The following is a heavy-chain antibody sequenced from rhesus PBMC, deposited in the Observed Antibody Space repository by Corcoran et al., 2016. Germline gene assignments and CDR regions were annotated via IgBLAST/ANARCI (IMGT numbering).Heavy chain of an antibody. CDR1: GGSISSRY. V-gene: IGHV4-169*01. J-gene: IGHJ4*01. Sequence: QLQLQESGPGLVKPSETLSVTCAVPGGSISSRYWSWTPQAPGKGLVWIGEIYGRGSSTNYNPSLKSRLTLSVDTSKNQLSLKLSSVTTADTAVYYCARGTVVFDYWGQGVLVTVSS. D-gene: IGHD5-24*01. CDR3: ARGTVVFDY. CDR2: IYGRGSST.